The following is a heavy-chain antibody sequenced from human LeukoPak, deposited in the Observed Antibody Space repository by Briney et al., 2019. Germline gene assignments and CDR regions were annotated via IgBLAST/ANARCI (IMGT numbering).Heavy chain of an antibody. CDR2: ISWDGGNT. J-gene: IGHJ4*02. V-gene: IGHV3-43D*03. CDR3: AKDIHGSGSHDYFDY. D-gene: IGHD3-10*01. Sequence: GGSLRLSCAASGFSFDDYAMHWVRQAPGKGLEWVSLISWDGGNTYYADSVKGRFTISRDNSKNSLYLQMNSLRAEDTALYYCAKDIHGSGSHDYFDYWGQGTLVTVSS. CDR1: GFSFDDYA.